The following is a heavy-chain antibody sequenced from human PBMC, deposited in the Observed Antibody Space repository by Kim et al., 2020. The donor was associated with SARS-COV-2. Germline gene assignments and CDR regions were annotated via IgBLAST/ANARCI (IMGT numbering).Heavy chain of an antibody. V-gene: IGHV3-48*01. Sequence: GGSLRHSCAASGFTFTPYSMNWVRQAPGGGLEWVSYITSTGSNIKYTDSVKGRFTISRDNAKSSVYLQMNSLGAEDTALYFCARSVEGHFDVWGQGTPVTVSS. CDR3: ARSVEGHFDV. CDR2: ITSTGSNI. D-gene: IGHD2-2*01. J-gene: IGHJ4*02. CDR1: GFTFTPYS.